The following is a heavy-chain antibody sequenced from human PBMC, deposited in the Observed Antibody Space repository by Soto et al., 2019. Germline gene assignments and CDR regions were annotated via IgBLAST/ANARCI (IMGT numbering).Heavy chain of an antibody. CDR3: ARVIAAAGSGDWFDP. Sequence: SETLSLTCAVYGLSFSAYYLSWIRQTPGKGLEWIGEINHSGGTSYNPSLKGRVSFSLDTSKNQFSLKLSSVTAADTAVYYCARVIAAAGSGDWFDPWGQGTLVTVSS. V-gene: IGHV4-34*01. D-gene: IGHD6-13*01. J-gene: IGHJ5*02. CDR2: INHSGGT. CDR1: GLSFSAYY.